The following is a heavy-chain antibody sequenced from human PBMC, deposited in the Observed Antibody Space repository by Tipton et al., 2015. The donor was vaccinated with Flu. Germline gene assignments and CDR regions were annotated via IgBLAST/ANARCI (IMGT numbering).Heavy chain of an antibody. D-gene: IGHD3-10*01. CDR1: GGSMSSYY. Sequence: LRLSCTVSGGSMSSYYWAGNRQPAGKGLEWIGRMYTSGSTKYNPSLESRVTMSVDTSNNHFYLKLRSATAADTAVYYCARGSGSGTYLIFDLWGQGILATVSS. CDR2: MYTSGST. CDR3: ARGSGSGTYLIFDL. V-gene: IGHV4-4*07. J-gene: IGHJ4*02.